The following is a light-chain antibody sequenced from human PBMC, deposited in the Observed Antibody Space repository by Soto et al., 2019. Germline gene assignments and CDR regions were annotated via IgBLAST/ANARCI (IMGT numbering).Light chain of an antibody. CDR3: QQYNKWPWT. CDR2: TAS. V-gene: IGKV3-15*01. Sequence: EIVMTQSPATVSVSPGERATLSCRASQSVAGNLAWYQHKPGQAPRLLIYTASTRATGIPARFSGSGSGTEFTLTISSLQSEDFAVYYCQQYNKWPWTFGQGTKVDIK. J-gene: IGKJ1*01. CDR1: QSVAGN.